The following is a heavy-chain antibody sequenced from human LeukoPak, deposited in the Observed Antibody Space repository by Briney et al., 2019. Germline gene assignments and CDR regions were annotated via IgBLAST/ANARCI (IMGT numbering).Heavy chain of an antibody. Sequence: GGSLRLSCAASGLTVSSSYMSWVRQAPGKGLEWVSIIYNDGSTYYADSMKGRFTTSRDNSKNTLYLQVNSLRAEDTAMYYCARNILFAFDIWGQGTMVTVSS. CDR3: ARNILFAFDI. J-gene: IGHJ3*02. D-gene: IGHD2/OR15-2a*01. CDR1: GLTVSSSY. V-gene: IGHV3-53*01. CDR2: IYNDGST.